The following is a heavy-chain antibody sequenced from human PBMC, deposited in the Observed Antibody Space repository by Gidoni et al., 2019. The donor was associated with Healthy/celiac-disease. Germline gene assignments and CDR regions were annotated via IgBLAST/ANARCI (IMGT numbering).Heavy chain of an antibody. V-gene: IGHV1-24*01. Sequence: QVQLVQSGAEVKKPGASVKVSCKVSGYTLPEFSMPWVRQAPGKGLEWMGGFDPEDGETIYAQKFQGRVTMTEDTSTDTAYMELSSLRSEDTAVYYCATGGSWVVPAAIPYYYYGMDVWGQGTTVTVSS. CDR3: ATGGSWVVPAAIPYYYYGMDV. CDR2: FDPEDGET. CDR1: GYTLPEFS. J-gene: IGHJ6*02. D-gene: IGHD2-2*02.